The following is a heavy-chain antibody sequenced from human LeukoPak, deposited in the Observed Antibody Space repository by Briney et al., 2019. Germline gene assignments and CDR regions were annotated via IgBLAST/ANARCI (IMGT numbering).Heavy chain of an antibody. Sequence: ASVNVSCKASGYTFTSYYMHWVRQAPGQGLEWMGIINPSVGSTTYAQKFQGRVTLTRDTSTSTVYLELSSLRSEDTAVYYCARPDYGYATFDYWGQGTLVTVSS. J-gene: IGHJ4*02. CDR2: INPSVGST. CDR1: GYTFTSYY. CDR3: ARPDYGYATFDY. D-gene: IGHD3-16*01. V-gene: IGHV1-46*01.